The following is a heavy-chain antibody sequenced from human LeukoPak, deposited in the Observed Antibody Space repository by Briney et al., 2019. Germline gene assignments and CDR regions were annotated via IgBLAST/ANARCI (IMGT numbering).Heavy chain of an antibody. J-gene: IGHJ4*02. CDR2: WYHGGST. D-gene: IGHD1-14*01. V-gene: IGHV4-39*07. CDR3: ARTPPGPDHRC. Sequence: SETLSLTCTVSSDSIRTSNYYWGWIRKPPGKGLEVIGSWYHGGSTCYPAALRSRVTMSVDTSNIQLSLKLDSVAAADAAVYYCARTPPGPDHRCWGQEILVTVSS. CDR1: SDSIRTSNYY.